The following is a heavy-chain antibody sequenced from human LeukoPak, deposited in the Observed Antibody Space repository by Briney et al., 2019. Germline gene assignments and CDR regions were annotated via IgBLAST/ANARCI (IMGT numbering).Heavy chain of an antibody. D-gene: IGHD5-24*01. CDR1: GGPISTYY. CDR2: ISHSGDT. J-gene: IGHJ4*02. V-gene: IGHV4-59*12. Sequence: PSETLSLTCTVSGGPISTYYWSWIRQPPGKGLDWIGYISHSGDTYYNPSLKSRVTISVDTSNNQLSLELNSVTAADTAVYCARNRDGYNSFDYWGQGTLVTVSS. CDR3: ARNRDGYNSFDY.